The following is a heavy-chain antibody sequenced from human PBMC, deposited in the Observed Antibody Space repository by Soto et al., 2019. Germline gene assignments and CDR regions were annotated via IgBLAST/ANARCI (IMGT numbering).Heavy chain of an antibody. CDR2: IYYSGST. D-gene: IGHD2-15*01. CDR3: ARDGSHPYCSGGSCYHEPNYYYGMDV. Sequence: QVQLQESGPGLVKPSQTLSLTCTVSGGSISSGDYYWSWIRQPPGKGLEWIGYIYYSGSTYYNPSLKSRVTISVDTSKNQFSLKLSSVTAADTAVYYCARDGSHPYCSGGSCYHEPNYYYGMDVWGQGTTVTVSS. CDR1: GGSISSGDYY. J-gene: IGHJ6*02. V-gene: IGHV4-30-4*01.